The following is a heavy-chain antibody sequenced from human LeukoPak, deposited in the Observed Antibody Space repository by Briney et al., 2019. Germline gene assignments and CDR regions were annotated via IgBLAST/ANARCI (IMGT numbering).Heavy chain of an antibody. CDR2: INPDGSTT. V-gene: IGHV3-74*01. J-gene: IGHJ4*02. Sequence: GWSLRLSCAASGFTLSSYWMHWVRQDPGKGLVWVSFINPDGSTTNYADSVKGRFTISRDNAKNALYLQMNSLRAEDTAVYYCAKDLHYGSADYWGQGTLVTVSS. D-gene: IGHD3-10*01. CDR1: GFTLSSYW. CDR3: AKDLHYGSADY.